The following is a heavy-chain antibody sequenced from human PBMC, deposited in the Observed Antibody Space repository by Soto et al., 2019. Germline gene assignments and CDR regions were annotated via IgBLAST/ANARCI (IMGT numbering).Heavy chain of an antibody. CDR2: ISTSGSST. V-gene: IGHV3-11*04. D-gene: IGHD3-16*01. Sequence: PGGSLRLSCAASGFSFSDYYMSWIRQAPGKGLERVSLISTSGSSTDYADSVKGRFTISRDNSKNTLYLQMNSLRAEDTAVYYCAKTYYDYVWGSYRQKSYYYYGMDVWGQGTTVTVSS. J-gene: IGHJ6*02. CDR3: AKTYYDYVWGSYRQKSYYYYGMDV. CDR1: GFSFSDYY.